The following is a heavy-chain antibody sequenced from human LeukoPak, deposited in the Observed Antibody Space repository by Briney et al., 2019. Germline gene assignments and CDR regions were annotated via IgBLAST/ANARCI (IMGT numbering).Heavy chain of an antibody. CDR2: IYNSGST. D-gene: IGHD6-13*01. CDR1: GGSISSSSYY. Sequence: SETLSLTCTVSGGSISSSSYYWSWIRQPAGKGLEWIGRIYNSGSTNYNPSLKSRVTMSVDTSKNQFSLKLSSVTAADTAVYYCARVEESSSSWSEYFQHWGQGTLVTVSS. V-gene: IGHV4-61*02. CDR3: ARVEESSSSWSEYFQH. J-gene: IGHJ1*01.